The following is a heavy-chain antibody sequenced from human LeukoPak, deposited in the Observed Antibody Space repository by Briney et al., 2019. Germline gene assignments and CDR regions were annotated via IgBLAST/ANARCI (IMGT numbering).Heavy chain of an antibody. Sequence: PGGSLRLSCAASGFTFSSYAMHWVRQAPGKGLEWVAVISYDGSNKYYADSVKGRFTISRDNSKNTLYLQMNSLRAEDTAVYYCARDPKGTVMGDPYFDYWGQGTLVTVSS. V-gene: IGHV3-30-3*01. J-gene: IGHJ4*02. CDR3: ARDPKGTVMGDPYFDY. CDR1: GFTFSSYA. D-gene: IGHD4-11*01. CDR2: ISYDGSNK.